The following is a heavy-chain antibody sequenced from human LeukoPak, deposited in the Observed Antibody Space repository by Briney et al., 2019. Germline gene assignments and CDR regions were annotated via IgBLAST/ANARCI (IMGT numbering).Heavy chain of an antibody. CDR3: ARQLVVADNWFDP. V-gene: IGHV5-51*01. CDR1: GYSFTSYW. Sequence: HGESLKMSCKGSGYSFTSYWIGWVRQMPGKGLEWMGIIYPGDSDTRYSPSFQGQVTISADKSISTAYLQWSSLKASDTAMYYCARQLVVADNWFDPWGQGTLVTVSS. J-gene: IGHJ5*02. CDR2: IYPGDSDT. D-gene: IGHD2-15*01.